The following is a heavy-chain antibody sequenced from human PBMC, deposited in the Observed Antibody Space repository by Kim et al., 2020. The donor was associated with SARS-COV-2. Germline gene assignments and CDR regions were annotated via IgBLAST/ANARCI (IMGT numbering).Heavy chain of an antibody. Sequence: ATSVKARFTISRDNAKTTLYLQMNSLREDETAMYYCGRGGKGQWLGQASWDQGTLVTVSS. V-gene: IGHV3-74*01. CDR3: GRGGKGQWLGQAS. D-gene: IGHD6-19*01. J-gene: IGHJ5*02.